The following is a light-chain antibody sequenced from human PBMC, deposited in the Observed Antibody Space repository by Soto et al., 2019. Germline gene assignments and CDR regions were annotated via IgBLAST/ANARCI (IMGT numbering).Light chain of an antibody. V-gene: IGKV3-15*01. CDR1: QSIATH. J-gene: IGKJ2*01. CDR2: SAS. CDR3: QQYNNWPNT. Sequence: EIVMTQSPVTLSVSPGESAALSCRASQSIATHLAWYPQKPGQAPRLLIYSASSRATGLPARFSGSGSWTEFTLTISSLQSEDLGVYFCQQYNNWPNTFGQGTRLEMK.